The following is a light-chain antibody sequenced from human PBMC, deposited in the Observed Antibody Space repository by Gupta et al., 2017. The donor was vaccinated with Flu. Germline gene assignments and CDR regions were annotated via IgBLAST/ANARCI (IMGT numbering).Light chain of an antibody. J-gene: IGKJ4*02. CDR1: QSISNY. CDR3: YQRYNRSLRT. CDR2: YAS. Sequence: DIVLTQSPATLPLSPGERATLSCRASQSISNYLAWYQQKPGQPARLLLNYASTRAADIPARFISSGSGTAFTPTISSLEAEDFLVEYCYQRYNRSLRTFGEGTKVEIK. V-gene: IGKV3-11*01.